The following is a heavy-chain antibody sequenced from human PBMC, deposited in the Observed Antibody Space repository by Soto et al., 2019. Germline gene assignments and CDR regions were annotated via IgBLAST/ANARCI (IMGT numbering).Heavy chain of an antibody. CDR2: IIPIPGTA. D-gene: IGHD2-2*01. Sequence: QVQLVQSGAEVKKPGSSVKVSCKASGGTFSSYAISWVRQAPGQGLEWMGGIIPIPGTANYAQKFQGRGTITADESTSTAYMELSSLRSEDTAVYYCARSQGSRTSLEIYYYYYYGMDVWGQGTTVTVSS. CDR3: ARSQGSRTSLEIYYYYYYGMDV. CDR1: GGTFSSYA. V-gene: IGHV1-69*01. J-gene: IGHJ6*02.